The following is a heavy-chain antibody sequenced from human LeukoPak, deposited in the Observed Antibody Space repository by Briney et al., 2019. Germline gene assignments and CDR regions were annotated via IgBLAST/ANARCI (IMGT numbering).Heavy chain of an antibody. CDR2: ISYDGSNK. V-gene: IGHV3-30-3*01. D-gene: IGHD1-26*01. CDR3: ARGVGATTFDY. J-gene: IGHJ4*02. Sequence: PGRSLRLSCAASGFTFSSYAMHWVRQAPGKGLEWVAVISYDGSNKYYADSVKGRFTISRDNSKNTLYLQVSSLRAEDTAVYYCARGVGATTFDYWGQGTLVTVSS. CDR1: GFTFSSYA.